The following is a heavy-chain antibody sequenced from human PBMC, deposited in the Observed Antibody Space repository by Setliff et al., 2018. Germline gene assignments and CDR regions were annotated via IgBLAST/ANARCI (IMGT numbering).Heavy chain of an antibody. D-gene: IGHD1-26*01. J-gene: IGHJ4*02. CDR1: GASISSNY. V-gene: IGHV4-59*01. Sequence: SETLSLTCSVSGASISSNYWSWIRQSPGKGLEWTGYLYYNGTTRFGPSLKSRATISLDTSRNQFSLRLTSVTAADTAVYYCASTPRRGLDIRTRVGAFDSWGQGTVVTVSS. CDR2: LYYNGTT. CDR3: ASTPRRGLDIRTRVGAFDS.